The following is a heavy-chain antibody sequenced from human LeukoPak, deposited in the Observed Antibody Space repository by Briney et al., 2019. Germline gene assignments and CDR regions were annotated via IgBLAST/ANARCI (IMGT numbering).Heavy chain of an antibody. CDR3: ARLSGYEDYFDY. CDR2: IYHSGST. CDR1: GGSISSGGYS. D-gene: IGHD2-2*01. V-gene: IGHV4-30-2*01. J-gene: IGHJ4*02. Sequence: SQTLSLTCAVSGGSISSGGYSWSWIRQPPGKGLEWIGYIYHSGSTYYNPSLKSRVTISVDTSKNQFSLKLSSVTAADTAVYYCARLSGYEDYFDYWGQGTLVTVSS.